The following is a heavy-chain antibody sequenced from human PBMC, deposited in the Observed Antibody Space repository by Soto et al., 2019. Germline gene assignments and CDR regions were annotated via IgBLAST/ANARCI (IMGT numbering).Heavy chain of an antibody. CDR2: ISGSGGST. J-gene: IGHJ4*02. V-gene: IGHV3-23*01. CDR3: AKDLFLGSGSYRQLTDY. Sequence: GGSLRLSCAASGFTFSSYAMSWGRPAPGKGLEWVSAISGSGGSTYYADSVKGRFTISRDNSKNTLYLQMNSLRAEDTAVYYCAKDLFLGSGSYRQLTDYWGQGTLVTVSS. CDR1: GFTFSSYA. D-gene: IGHD3-10*01.